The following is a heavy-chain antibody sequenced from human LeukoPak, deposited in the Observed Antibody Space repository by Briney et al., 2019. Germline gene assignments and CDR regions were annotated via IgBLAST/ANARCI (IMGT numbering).Heavy chain of an antibody. CDR2: ISYSGST. Sequence: SETLSLTCTVSGGPINNYYWIWIRQPPGKGLEWIGHISYSGSTNYNPSLKSRVTISVDTSKNQFSLKVTSVTAADTAFYYCARGHDGVVGWFAPWGRGTLVTVSS. V-gene: IGHV4-59*01. D-gene: IGHD2-15*01. CDR1: GGPINNYY. J-gene: IGHJ5*02. CDR3: ARGHDGVVGWFAP.